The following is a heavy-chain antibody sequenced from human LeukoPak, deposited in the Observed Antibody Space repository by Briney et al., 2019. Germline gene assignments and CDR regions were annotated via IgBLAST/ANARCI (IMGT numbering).Heavy chain of an antibody. CDR2: IYTSGST. CDR3: ARGCKPSRYQLLEYNWFDP. J-gene: IGHJ5*02. CDR1: GGSISSYY. V-gene: IGHV4-4*07. D-gene: IGHD2-2*01. Sequence: SETLSLTCTVSGGSISSYYWSWIRQPAGKGLEWIGRIYTSGSTNHNPSLKSRVTMSVDTSKNQFSLKLSSVTAADTAVYYCARGCKPSRYQLLEYNWFDPWGQGTLVTVSS.